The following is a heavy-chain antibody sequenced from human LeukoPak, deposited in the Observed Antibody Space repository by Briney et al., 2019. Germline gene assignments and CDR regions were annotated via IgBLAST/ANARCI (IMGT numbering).Heavy chain of an antibody. Sequence: ASVNVSCKASGYTFTGYYMHWVRPAPGQGLAGMGCINPNSGGTNYAQKFQGRVTMTRDTSISTAYMELSRLRSDYTAVYYCARVVVAPKTKSSFSFRYAFDYWGQGTLVTVSS. CDR2: INPNSGGT. V-gene: IGHV1-2*02. CDR3: ARVVVAPKTKSSFSFRYAFDY. D-gene: IGHD2-15*01. J-gene: IGHJ4*02. CDR1: GYTFTGYY.